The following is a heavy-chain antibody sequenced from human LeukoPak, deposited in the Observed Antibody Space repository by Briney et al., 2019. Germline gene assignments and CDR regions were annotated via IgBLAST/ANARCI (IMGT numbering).Heavy chain of an antibody. CDR1: GYTLTELS. J-gene: IGHJ4*02. D-gene: IGHD7-27*01. V-gene: IGHV1-24*01. CDR3: ATGLGIMGYSYYFDY. Sequence: ASVKVSCKVSGYTLTELSMHWVRQAPGKGLEWMGGFDPEDGETIYAQKSQSRVTMTEDTSTDTAYMELSSLRSEDTAVYYCATGLGIMGYSYYFDYWGQGTLVTVSS. CDR2: FDPEDGET.